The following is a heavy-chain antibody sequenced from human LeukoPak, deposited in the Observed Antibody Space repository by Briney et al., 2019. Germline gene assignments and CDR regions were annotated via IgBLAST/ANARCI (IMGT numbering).Heavy chain of an antibody. Sequence: SVKVSCKASGGTFSSYAISWVRQAPGQGLEWVGGIIPIFGTANYAQKFQGRVTITAEESTSTAYMELSSLRSEDTAVYYCARSEELGYCSGGSCYSADYWGQGNLVTVSS. V-gene: IGHV1-69*13. D-gene: IGHD2-15*01. J-gene: IGHJ4*02. CDR3: ARSEELGYCSGGSCYSADY. CDR1: GGTFSSYA. CDR2: IIPIFGTA.